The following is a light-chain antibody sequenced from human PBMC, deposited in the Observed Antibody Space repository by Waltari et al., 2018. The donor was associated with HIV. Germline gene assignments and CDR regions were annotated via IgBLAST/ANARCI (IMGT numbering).Light chain of an antibody. V-gene: IGLV3-10*01. Sequence: SYELTQPPSVSVSPGQAARITCSGDALPNKYAYWYQQKSGQAPVLVIYEDSERPSGSPERFSGSSSGTMATLTISGAQVEDEADYYCYSTDSSGYPLFGGGTKLSVL. CDR2: EDS. CDR1: ALPNKY. CDR3: YSTDSSGYPL. J-gene: IGLJ2*01.